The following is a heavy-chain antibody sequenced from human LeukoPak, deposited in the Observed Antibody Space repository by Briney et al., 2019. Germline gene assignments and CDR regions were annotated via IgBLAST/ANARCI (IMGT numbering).Heavy chain of an antibody. CDR3: ARSYSASYDSPAGWFDP. CDR1: GGSISNYY. V-gene: IGHV4-59*08. CDR2: IFYTGSI. J-gene: IGHJ5*02. Sequence: SETLSLTCTVSGGSISNYYWSWIRQPPGKGLEWIGNIFYTGSINYNPSLRGRVTISVDTSKSQFSLRLSSVTAADTPVYYCARSYSASYDSPAGWFDPWGQGTLVTVSS. D-gene: IGHD3-22*01.